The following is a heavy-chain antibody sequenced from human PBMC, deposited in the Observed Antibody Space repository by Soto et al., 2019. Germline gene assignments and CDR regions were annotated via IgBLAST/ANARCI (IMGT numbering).Heavy chain of an antibody. CDR2: IYYSGST. Sequence: QVQLQESGPGLVKPSQSLSLTCTDSGGSFSSGDYYWSFIRQPPGKGLEWIGSIYYSGSTYYNPSLKSRVTISVDASKNQFSLKLNSVTAADTAVYYCASRHSSPYFDYWGQGTLVTVSS. CDR3: ASRHSSPYFDY. J-gene: IGHJ4*02. CDR1: GGSFSSGDYY. D-gene: IGHD6-13*01. V-gene: IGHV4-30-4*01.